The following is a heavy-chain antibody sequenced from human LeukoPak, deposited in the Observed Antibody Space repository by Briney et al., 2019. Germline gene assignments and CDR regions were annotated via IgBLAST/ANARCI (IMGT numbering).Heavy chain of an antibody. J-gene: IGHJ4*02. V-gene: IGHV4-34*01. CDR2: INHSGST. CDR1: GGSFSGYY. CDR3: AREDYGDYVPRFDY. D-gene: IGHD4-17*01. Sequence: KTSETLSLTCAVYGGSFSGYYWSWIRQPPGKGLEWIGEINHSGSTNYNPSLKSRVTISVDTSKNQFSLKPSSVTAADTAVYYCAREDYGDYVPRFDYWGQGTLVTVSS.